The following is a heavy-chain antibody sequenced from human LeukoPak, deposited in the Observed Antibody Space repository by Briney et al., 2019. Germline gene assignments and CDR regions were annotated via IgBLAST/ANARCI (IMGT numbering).Heavy chain of an antibody. CDR2: IDQGGSVR. CDR3: ARDPESSSFDL. CDR1: GFSFSTYW. D-gene: IGHD6-13*01. J-gene: IGHJ4*02. V-gene: IGHV3-7*01. Sequence: GGSLRLSCAASGFSFSTYWMSWVRQTPEKGLEFVANIDQGGSVRNYMDSLKGRCTISRDNAKKSLYLEINSLRADDTAVYYCARDPESSSFDLRGRGAPVTVSS.